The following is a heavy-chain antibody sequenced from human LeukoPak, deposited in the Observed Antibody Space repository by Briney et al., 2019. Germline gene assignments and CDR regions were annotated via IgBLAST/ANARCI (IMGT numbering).Heavy chain of an antibody. V-gene: IGHV5-51*01. CDR2: LYPADSRT. J-gene: IGHJ4*02. CDR1: GYSFTSYW. Sequence: GDSLKISFKASGYSFTSYWIGWVRQMPGKGLEWMGVLYPADSRTTYSPSFQGQVTITADKSISTAYLQWSSLKASDTAMYYCTRQGRYWGQGTLVTVSS. CDR3: TRQGRY.